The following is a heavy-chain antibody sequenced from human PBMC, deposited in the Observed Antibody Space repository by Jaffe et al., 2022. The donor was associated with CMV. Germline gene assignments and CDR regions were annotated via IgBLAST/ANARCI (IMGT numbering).Heavy chain of an antibody. CDR1: GGSMVTYY. CDR2: VFYGGST. J-gene: IGHJ4*02. V-gene: IGHV4-59*08. CDR3: ARVLQDATVAGPNYFDY. Sequence: QLRLQESGPGQVKPSETLSLTCTVSGGSMVTYYWSWIRQPPGKGLEYIGYVFYGGSTNYNPSLKSRVTISLDSSKNQFSLKLSSVTATDTAVYYCARVLQDATVAGPNYFDYWGQGTLVTVSS. D-gene: IGHD6-19*01.